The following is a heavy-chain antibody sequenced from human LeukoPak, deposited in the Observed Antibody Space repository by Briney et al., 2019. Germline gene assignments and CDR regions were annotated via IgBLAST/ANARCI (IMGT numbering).Heavy chain of an antibody. CDR3: ARGQWLDVHYYYGMDV. V-gene: IGHV3-30-3*01. CDR2: ISYDGSNK. Sequence: GGSLRLSCAASGFTFSSYAMHWVRQAPGKGLEGVAVISYDGSNKYYADSVKGRFTISRDNSKNTLYLQMNSLRAEDTAVYYCARGQWLDVHYYYGMDVWGQGTTVTVSS. CDR1: GFTFSSYA. D-gene: IGHD6-19*01. J-gene: IGHJ6*02.